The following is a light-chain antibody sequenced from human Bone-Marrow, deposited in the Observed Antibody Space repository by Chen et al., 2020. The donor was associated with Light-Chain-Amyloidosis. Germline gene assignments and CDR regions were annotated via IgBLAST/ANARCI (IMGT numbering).Light chain of an antibody. J-gene: IGLJ1*01. V-gene: IGLV2-14*01. CDR3: SSYTITNTLV. CDR1: SSDVGGDNH. Sequence: SALTQPASVSGSPGQSITISCTGPSSDVGGDNHVSWYQQHTDKAPKLRIYEVTNRPSWVPDRCSGSKSDNTASLTISGLQTEDEADYFCSSYTITNTLVFGSGTRVTVL. CDR2: EVT.